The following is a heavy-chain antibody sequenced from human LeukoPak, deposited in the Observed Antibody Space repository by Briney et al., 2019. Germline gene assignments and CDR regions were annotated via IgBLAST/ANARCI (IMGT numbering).Heavy chain of an antibody. Sequence: GGSLRLSCATSGFNFDRYTMHWVRQAPGKGLEWVSLAGWAGGTTFYSDSVRGRFTISRDSGRKSVHLQMNSLTTDDTAFYFCAKELDTMFFDYWGQGALVTVSS. J-gene: IGHJ4*02. V-gene: IGHV3-43*01. CDR2: AGWAGGTT. D-gene: IGHD3-10*02. CDR1: GFNFDRYT. CDR3: AKELDTMFFDY.